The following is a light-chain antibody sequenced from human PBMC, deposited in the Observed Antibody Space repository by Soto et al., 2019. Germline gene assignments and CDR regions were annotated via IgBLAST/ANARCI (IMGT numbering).Light chain of an antibody. CDR3: QQSYSTLIT. CDR1: QSIIRY. J-gene: IGKJ4*01. V-gene: IGKV1-39*01. CDR2: TTS. Sequence: DIQMTQSPSSLSASVGDRVTITCRASQSIIRYLNWYQQKPGKAPKLLIYTTSNLQSGVPSRFSGSGSGTDFTLTISSLQLEDFATYYCQQSYSTLITFGGGTKVEIK.